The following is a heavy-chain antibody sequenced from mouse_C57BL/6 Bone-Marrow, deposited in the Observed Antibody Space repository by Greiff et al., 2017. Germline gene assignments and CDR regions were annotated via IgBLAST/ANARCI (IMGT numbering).Heavy chain of an antibody. CDR1: GFTFSSYG. D-gene: IGHD1-1*01. V-gene: IGHV5-6*01. J-gene: IGHJ2*01. Sequence: EVKLVEPGGDLVKPGGSLKLSCAASGFTFSSYGMSWVRQTPDKRLEWVATISSCGSYTYYPDSVKGRFTISRDTSKNTLYLQMSSLKSEDTAMYNDARLLLRSFFDYWGQGTTLTVSS. CDR3: ARLLLRSFFDY. CDR2: ISSCGSYT.